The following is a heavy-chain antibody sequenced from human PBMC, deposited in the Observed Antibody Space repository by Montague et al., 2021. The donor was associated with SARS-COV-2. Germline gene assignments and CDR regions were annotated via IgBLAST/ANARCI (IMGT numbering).Heavy chain of an antibody. Sequence: PALVKPTQTLTLTCTFSGFSLSTSGMCVGWIRQPPGKALEWLALXDWGDDKYYSTSLKTRLTISKDTSKNQVVLTMTNMDPVDTATYYCARIWGATRGDAFDIWGQGTMVTVSS. J-gene: IGHJ3*02. CDR1: GFSLSTSGMC. CDR2: XDWGDDK. D-gene: IGHD1-26*01. CDR3: ARIWGATRGDAFDI. V-gene: IGHV2-70*01.